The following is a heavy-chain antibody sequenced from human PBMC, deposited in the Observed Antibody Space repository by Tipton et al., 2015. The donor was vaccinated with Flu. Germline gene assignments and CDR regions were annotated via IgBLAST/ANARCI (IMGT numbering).Heavy chain of an antibody. CDR2: LHHTGNT. CDR3: ARRRDGYNCFDY. D-gene: IGHD5-24*01. CDR1: GYSIASDYY. V-gene: IGHV4-38-2*01. Sequence: TLSLTCSVSGYSIASDYYWGWIRQPPGKGLEWIGNLHHTGNTYYNPSLRSRVTILVDRSKNQFSLKLSSVTAADTAVYYCARRRDGYNCFDYWGQGILVTVSS. J-gene: IGHJ4*02.